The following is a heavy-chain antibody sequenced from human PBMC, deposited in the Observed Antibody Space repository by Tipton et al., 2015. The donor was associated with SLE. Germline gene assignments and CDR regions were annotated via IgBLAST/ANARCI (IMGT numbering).Heavy chain of an antibody. V-gene: IGHV4-39*01. CDR2: IYYSGST. CDR3: ARREKLEQHFDY. D-gene: IGHD1/OR15-1a*01. Sequence: TLSLTCTVSGGSISSSSYYWGWIRQPPGKGLEWIGSIYYSGSTYYNLSLKSRVTISVDTSKNQFSLKLSSVTAADTAVYYCARREKLEQHFDYWGQGTLVTVSS. J-gene: IGHJ4*02. CDR1: GGSISSSSYY.